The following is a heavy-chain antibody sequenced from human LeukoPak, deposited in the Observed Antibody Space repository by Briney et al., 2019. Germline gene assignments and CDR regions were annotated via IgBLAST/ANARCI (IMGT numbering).Heavy chain of an antibody. CDR1: GFTVSSNY. J-gene: IGHJ4*02. Sequence: GGSLRLSCAASGFTVSSNYMSWVRQAPGKGLEWVSVIYSGGSTYYADSVKGRFTISRDNSKNTLYLQMNSLRAEDTAVYYCATGGVRGVNYFDYWGQGTLVTVSS. CDR3: ATGGVRGVNYFDY. CDR2: IYSGGST. V-gene: IGHV3-53*01. D-gene: IGHD3-10*01.